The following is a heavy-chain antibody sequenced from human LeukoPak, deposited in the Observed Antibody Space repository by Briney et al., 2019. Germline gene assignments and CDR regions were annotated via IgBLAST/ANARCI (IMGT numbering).Heavy chain of an antibody. CDR3: ARARWLRYAFDI. Sequence: SETLSLTCTVSGGSISSYYWSWIRQPPGKGLERIGYIYYSGSTNYNPSLKSRVTISVDTSKNQFSLKLSSVTAADTAVYYCARARWLRYAFDIWGQGTMVTVSS. CDR1: GGSISSYY. J-gene: IGHJ3*02. CDR2: IYYSGST. V-gene: IGHV4-59*01. D-gene: IGHD5-12*01.